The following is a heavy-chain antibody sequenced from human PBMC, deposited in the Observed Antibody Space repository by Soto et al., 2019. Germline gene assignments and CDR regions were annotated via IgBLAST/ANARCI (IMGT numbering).Heavy chain of an antibody. V-gene: IGHV3-23*01. CDR3: AREWAEVCSSTSCYYYYYYMDV. D-gene: IGHD2-2*01. Sequence: PGGSLRLSCAASGFTFSSYAMSWVRQAPGKGLEWVSAICDSGSSKYYADSVKGRFTISRDNSKNTLYLQMNSLRAEDTAVYYWAREWAEVCSSTSCYYYYYYMDVWGKGTTVTVSS. CDR2: ICDSGSSK. J-gene: IGHJ6*03. CDR1: GFTFSSYA.